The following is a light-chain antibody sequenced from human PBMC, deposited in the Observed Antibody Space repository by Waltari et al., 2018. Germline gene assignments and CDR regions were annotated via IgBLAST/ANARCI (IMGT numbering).Light chain of an antibody. CDR2: AAS. J-gene: IGKJ2*01. CDR1: QGISSY. Sequence: DIQLTQSPSFLSASVGDRVTITCRASQGISSYLAWYQQKPGKALKLLIYAASTLQSGVPSRFSGSGSGTEFTLTISSLQPEDFATYYCQQLNSYPRTFGQGTKLEIK. CDR3: QQLNSYPRT. V-gene: IGKV1-9*01.